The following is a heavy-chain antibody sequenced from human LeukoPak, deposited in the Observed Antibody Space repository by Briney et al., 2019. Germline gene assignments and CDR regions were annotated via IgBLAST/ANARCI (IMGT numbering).Heavy chain of an antibody. CDR1: GFTFRNYG. D-gene: IGHD6-6*01. Sequence: GGSLRLSCAASGFTFRNYGMHWIRQAPGKGLEWVGVATIDERSVFCADSVQGRFTISRDNAKNSLYLQMNSLRVEDTAMYYCVRSARRGDFWGQGTLVTVSS. CDR2: ATIDERSV. CDR3: VRSARRGDF. V-gene: IGHV3-30*03. J-gene: IGHJ4*02.